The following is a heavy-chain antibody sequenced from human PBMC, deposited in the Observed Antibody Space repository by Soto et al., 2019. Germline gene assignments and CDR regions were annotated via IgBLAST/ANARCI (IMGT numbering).Heavy chain of an antibody. D-gene: IGHD3-3*01. CDR3: ARARFSQWSQDYYGLDV. Sequence: PSETLSLTCGLSGSLPVGSLSTYFWTWIRQPPGKGLEWIGEINHSGSPNYSPSLRGRVTISLDTSKKQFSLNLSSVTAADTAVYFCARARFSQWSQDYYGLDVWGQGTTVTV. CDR1: GSLPVGSLSTYF. J-gene: IGHJ6*02. CDR2: INHSGSP. V-gene: IGHV4-34*01.